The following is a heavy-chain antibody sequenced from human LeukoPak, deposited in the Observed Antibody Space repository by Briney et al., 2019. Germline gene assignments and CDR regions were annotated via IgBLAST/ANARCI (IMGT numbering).Heavy chain of an antibody. D-gene: IGHD1-1*01. CDR2: ISSSSSYM. CDR1: GFTFSTYS. J-gene: IGHJ5*02. V-gene: IGHV3-21*01. CDR3: ARVLTAPHDGA. Sequence: GGSLRLSCAASGFTFSTYSMNWVRQAPGKGLEWVSSISSSSSYMYYADSVKGRFTISRDNAKNSLYLQMNSLRAEDTTVYYCARVLTAPHDGAWGQGTLVTVSS.